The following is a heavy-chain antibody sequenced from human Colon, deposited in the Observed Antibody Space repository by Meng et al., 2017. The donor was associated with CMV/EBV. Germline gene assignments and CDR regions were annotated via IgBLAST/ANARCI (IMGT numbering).Heavy chain of an antibody. CDR1: GFTFSRYS. Sequence: GESLNISCAASGFTFSRYSMDWLRQAPGRGLEWVSSISRDSSSIYYSNSVRVRFTISRDDAENSLYLQMNSLRAEDTAFYYCARDRLEGDYSGPGFWGQGTLVTVSS. V-gene: IGHV3-21*01. CDR2: ISRDSSSI. CDR3: ARDRLEGDYSGPGF. D-gene: IGHD1-1*01. J-gene: IGHJ4*02.